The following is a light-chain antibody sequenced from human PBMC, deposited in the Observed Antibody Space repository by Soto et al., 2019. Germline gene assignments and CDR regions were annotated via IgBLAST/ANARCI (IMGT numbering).Light chain of an antibody. CDR1: SSDIGVYNY. CDR3: SSYAGSNNLYV. Sequence: ALTQPPSASGSPGQSVTISCTVTSSDIGVYNYVSWYQQHPGKAPKLMIYEVSKRPSGVPDRFSGSKSGNTASLTVSGLQAEDEADYYCSSYAGSNNLYVFGTGTKVTVL. J-gene: IGLJ1*01. V-gene: IGLV2-8*01. CDR2: EVS.